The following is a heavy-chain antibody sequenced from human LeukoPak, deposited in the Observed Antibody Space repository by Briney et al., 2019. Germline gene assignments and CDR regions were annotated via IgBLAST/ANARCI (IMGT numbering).Heavy chain of an antibody. V-gene: IGHV4-59*08. CDR3: ASIPLYYYDSSGYYLAEYFQH. D-gene: IGHD3-22*01. CDR2: IYYSGST. J-gene: IGHJ1*01. Sequence: SETLSLTCTVSGGSISSYYWSWIRQPPGKGLEWIGYIYYSGSTNYNPSLKSRVTISVDTSKNQFPLKLSSVTAADTAVYYCASIPLYYYDSSGYYLAEYFQHWGQGTLVTVSS. CDR1: GGSISSYY.